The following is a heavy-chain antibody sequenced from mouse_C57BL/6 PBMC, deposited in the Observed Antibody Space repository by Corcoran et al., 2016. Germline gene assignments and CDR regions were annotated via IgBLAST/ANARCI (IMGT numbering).Heavy chain of an antibody. D-gene: IGHD2-4*01. Sequence: EVQLQQSGPELVKPGASVKISCKASGYTFTDYYMNWVKQSHGKSLEWIGDINPNNGGTSYNQKFKGKATLTVDKSSSTAYMELRSLTSEDSAVYYCATGYDYHFAYWGQGTLVTVSA. J-gene: IGHJ3*01. CDR3: ATGYDYHFAY. V-gene: IGHV1-26*01. CDR1: GYTFTDYY. CDR2: INPNNGGT.